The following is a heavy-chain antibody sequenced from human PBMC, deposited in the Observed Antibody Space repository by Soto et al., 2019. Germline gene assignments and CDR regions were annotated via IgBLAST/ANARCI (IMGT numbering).Heavy chain of an antibody. V-gene: IGHV1-18*01. CDR1: GYTFSNYG. J-gene: IGHJ5*02. CDR3: ARAIAVIASTTPLQNNWFDP. CDR2: ISAYNGVT. D-gene: IGHD2-15*01. Sequence: ASVKVSCKPSGYTFSNYGIAWVRQAPGQGLEWMGWISAYNGVTNYAQNFQGRVTMTTDTSTSTAYMELRSLRSDDTALYYCARAIAVIASTTPLQNNWFDPWGQGTLVTVSS.